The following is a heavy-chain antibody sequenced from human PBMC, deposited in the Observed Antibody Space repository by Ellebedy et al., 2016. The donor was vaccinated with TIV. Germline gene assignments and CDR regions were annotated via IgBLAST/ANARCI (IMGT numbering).Heavy chain of an antibody. CDR2: ISSSSSNM. J-gene: IGHJ4*02. Sequence: PGGSLRLSCAASGFTFSSYSLNWVRQAPGKGLEWVSYISSSSSNMYYADSVKGRFTISRDNAKSSLFLQMNSLRSEATAVYYCATEDSIPWNYYFDFWGQGTLVTVSS. CDR3: ATEDSIPWNYYFDF. V-gene: IGHV3-48*01. D-gene: IGHD1-1*01. CDR1: GFTFSSYS.